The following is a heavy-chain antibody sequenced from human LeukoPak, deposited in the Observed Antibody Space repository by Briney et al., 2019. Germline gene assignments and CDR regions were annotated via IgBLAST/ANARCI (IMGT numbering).Heavy chain of an antibody. CDR3: ARRGLVVVPV. J-gene: IGHJ4*02. D-gene: IGHD2-21*01. CDR2: IYYGGAT. Sequence: SETLSLTCNVSGVSVSSRDSYWVWVRQPPGKGLEWVGSIYYGGATYSNPSLKSRLTISADTSKNQFSLKLTSVAAADTSVYYCARRGLVVVPVWGQGTLVTVSS. V-gene: IGHV4-39*01. CDR1: GVSVSSRDSY.